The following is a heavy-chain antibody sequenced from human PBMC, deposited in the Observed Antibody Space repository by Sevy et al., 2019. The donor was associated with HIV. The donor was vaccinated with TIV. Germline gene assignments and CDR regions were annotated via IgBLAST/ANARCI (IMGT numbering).Heavy chain of an antibody. CDR1: GFPFSNFA. J-gene: IGHJ6*02. CDR2: LIGGGSHT. V-gene: IGHV3-23*01. Sequence: GGSLRLSCAASGFPFSNFAMSWVRQAPGKGLEWVSTLIGGGSHTYYVDSVTGRFIISRDNSRNTLYLQMNSLRAEDTAIYYCAKRRVQSGLSGGGANYGMDVCGRGTTVTVSS. CDR3: AKRRVQSGLSGGGANYGMDV. D-gene: IGHD2-8*02.